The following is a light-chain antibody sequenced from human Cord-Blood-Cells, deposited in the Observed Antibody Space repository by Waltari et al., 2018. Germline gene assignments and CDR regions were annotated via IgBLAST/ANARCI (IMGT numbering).Light chain of an antibody. Sequence: QSALTQPRSVSGSPGQSVTISCTGTSSDVGGYNYVSWYQQHPDKAPKLMIYEVSKRPSGVPDRFSGSKSGNTASLTISGLQAEDEADYYCCSYAGSYTPNWVFGGGTKLTVL. CDR3: CSYAGSYTPNWV. V-gene: IGLV2-11*01. CDR2: EVS. CDR1: SSDVGGYNY. J-gene: IGLJ3*02.